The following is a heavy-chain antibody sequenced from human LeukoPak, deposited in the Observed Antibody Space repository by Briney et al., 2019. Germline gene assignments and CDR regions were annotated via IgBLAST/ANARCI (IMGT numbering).Heavy chain of an antibody. Sequence: SVKVSCKASGGTFSNYAINWVRQAPGQGLEWMGGITPIFGTANYLQKFQGRVTITADESTRTAYMELSRLRSEDTAIYYCARASSDDTAMATPFAYWGQGTLVTVSS. CDR1: GGTFSNYA. CDR2: ITPIFGTA. CDR3: ARASSDDTAMATPFAY. D-gene: IGHD5-18*01. V-gene: IGHV1-69*13. J-gene: IGHJ4*02.